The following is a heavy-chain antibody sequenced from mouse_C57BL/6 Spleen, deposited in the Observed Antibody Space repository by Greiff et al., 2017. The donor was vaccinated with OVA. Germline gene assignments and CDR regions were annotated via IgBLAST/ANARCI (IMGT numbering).Heavy chain of an antibody. CDR2: ISYDGSN. D-gene: IGHD2-4*01. Sequence: EVKLEESGPGLVKPSQSLSLTCSVTGYSITSGYYWNWIRQFPGNKLEWMGYISYDGSNNYNPSLKNRISITRDTSKNQFFLKLNSVTTEDTATYYGARGGDYDDYAMDYWGQGTSVTVSS. V-gene: IGHV3-6*01. CDR3: ARGGDYDDYAMDY. CDR1: GYSITSGYY. J-gene: IGHJ4*01.